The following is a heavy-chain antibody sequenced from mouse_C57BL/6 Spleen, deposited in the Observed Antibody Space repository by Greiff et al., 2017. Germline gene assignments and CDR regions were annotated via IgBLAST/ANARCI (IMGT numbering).Heavy chain of an antibody. V-gene: IGHV1-72*01. CDR3: AREEEDSSGPYFDY. CDR2: IDPNSGGT. J-gene: IGHJ2*01. D-gene: IGHD3-2*02. CDR1: GYTFTSYW. Sequence: VQLQQPGAELVKPGASVKLSCKASGYTFTSYWMHWVKQRPGRGLEWIGRIDPNSGGTKYNEKLKSKATLTVDKSSSTAYMQLSSRTSEDSAVYYCAREEEDSSGPYFDYWGQGTTLTVSS.